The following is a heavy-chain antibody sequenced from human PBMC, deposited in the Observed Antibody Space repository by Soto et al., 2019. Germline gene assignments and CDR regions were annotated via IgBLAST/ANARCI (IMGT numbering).Heavy chain of an antibody. CDR3: AREALLRLYYYYGMDV. CDR1: GYTFTSYG. D-gene: IGHD1-26*01. J-gene: IGHJ6*02. Sequence: QVQLVQSGAEVKKPGASVKVSCKASGYTFTSYGISWVRQAPGQGLEWMGWISAYNGNTNYAQKLQGRVTMTTDTSTSTANMELRSLTSDDTAVYYCAREALLRLYYYYGMDVWGQGTTVTVSS. V-gene: IGHV1-18*01. CDR2: ISAYNGNT.